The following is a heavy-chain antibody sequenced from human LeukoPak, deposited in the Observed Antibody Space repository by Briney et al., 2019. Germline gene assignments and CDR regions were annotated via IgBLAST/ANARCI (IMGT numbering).Heavy chain of an antibody. V-gene: IGHV4-34*01. J-gene: IGHJ5*02. D-gene: IGHD2-21*02. CDR1: GGSFSGYY. CDR3: ARRRGVVVTAYKNWFDP. CDR2: INHSGST. Sequence: SETLSLTCAVYGGSFSGYYWSWIRQPPGKGLEWIGEINHSGSTNYNPSLKSRVTISVGTSKNQFSLKLSSVTAADTAVYYCARRRGVVVTAYKNWFDPWGQGTLVTVSS.